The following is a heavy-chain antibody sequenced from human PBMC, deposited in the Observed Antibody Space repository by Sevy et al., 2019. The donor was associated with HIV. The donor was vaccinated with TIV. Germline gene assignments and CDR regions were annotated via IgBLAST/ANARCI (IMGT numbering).Heavy chain of an antibody. CDR3: AKEDYGGNLPNYFAS. J-gene: IGHJ4*02. CDR2: ISYDGNNR. D-gene: IGHD4-17*01. CDR1: GFTFSDHG. V-gene: IGHV3-30*18. Sequence: GGSLRLSCAASGFTFSDHGMHWVRQAPGKGLDWVAAISYDGNNRYYADSVKGRFTISRDNSKNTLYLQMDSVRPEDTDVYYCAKEDYGGNLPNYFASWGQGTRVTVSS.